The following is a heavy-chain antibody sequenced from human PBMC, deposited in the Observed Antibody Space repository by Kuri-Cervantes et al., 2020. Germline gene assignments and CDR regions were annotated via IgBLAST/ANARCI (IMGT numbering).Heavy chain of an antibody. Sequence: ESLKISCTVSGGSISSYYWSWIRQPPGKGLEWIGYIYYSGSTNYNPSLKSRVTISVDTSKNQFSLKLSSVTAADTAVYYCARETITGDVYNYYGMDVWGQGTTVTVSS. CDR1: GGSISSYY. D-gene: IGHD7-27*01. CDR3: ARETITGDVYNYYGMDV. CDR2: IYYSGST. J-gene: IGHJ6*02. V-gene: IGHV4-59*01.